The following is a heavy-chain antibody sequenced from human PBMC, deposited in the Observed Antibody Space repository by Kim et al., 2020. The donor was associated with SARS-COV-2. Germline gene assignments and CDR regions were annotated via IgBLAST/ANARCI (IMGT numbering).Heavy chain of an antibody. Sequence: GNTTYAPKLQGSVTMTTTTSKSTAYMELRNMGSDDTAVYYCARGDDAFDVWGQGTMVTVSS. J-gene: IGHJ3*01. CDR3: ARGDDAFDV. CDR2: GNT. V-gene: IGHV1-18*01.